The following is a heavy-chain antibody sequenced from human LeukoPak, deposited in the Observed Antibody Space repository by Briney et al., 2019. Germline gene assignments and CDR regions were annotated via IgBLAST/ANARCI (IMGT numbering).Heavy chain of an antibody. D-gene: IGHD5-12*01. Sequence: PGTSLRLSCAASGFTFSTYGMHWVRQAPGKGLEGVALIWNDGSKNLHADSVEGRFIISRDNSRDTVYLQMNSLRADDTDMYFCARGPWMVGTITAFDYSGQGTPVTVSS. J-gene: IGHJ4*02. CDR3: ARGPWMVGTITAFDY. V-gene: IGHV3-33*01. CDR1: GFTFSTYG. CDR2: IWNDGSKN.